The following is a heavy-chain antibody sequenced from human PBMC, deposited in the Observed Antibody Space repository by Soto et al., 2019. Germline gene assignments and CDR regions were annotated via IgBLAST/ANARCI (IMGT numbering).Heavy chain of an antibody. CDR1: GGTFNTYA. J-gene: IGHJ4*02. CDR3: AREVQIQTLAFGD. V-gene: IGHV1-69*19. CDR2: ISPMFGAA. Sequence: QVQLVQSGAEMKKPGSSVKVSCQASGGTFNTYAMNWVRQATGQGPEWMGDISPMFGAANYAPKFQGRVTSAADASTGTSYMHWSSSTSEATARSFCAREVQIQTLAFGDWGQGPLVTVSS.